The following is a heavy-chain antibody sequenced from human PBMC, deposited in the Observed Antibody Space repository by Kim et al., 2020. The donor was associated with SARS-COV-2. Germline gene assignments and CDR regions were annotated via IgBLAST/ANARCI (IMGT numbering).Heavy chain of an antibody. D-gene: IGHD1-26*01. CDR1: GFTFRTYW. J-gene: IGHJ4*02. Sequence: GGSLRLSCAASGFTFRTYWMTWVRQSPGKGLEWVANTKNDGSEKYYVDSVKGRFTISRDNAKNSLFLQMNSLRAEDTAVYYCARHVVGALAVDYWGQGTLVTVSS. V-gene: IGHV3-7*01. CDR3: ARHVVGALAVDY. CDR2: TKNDGSEK.